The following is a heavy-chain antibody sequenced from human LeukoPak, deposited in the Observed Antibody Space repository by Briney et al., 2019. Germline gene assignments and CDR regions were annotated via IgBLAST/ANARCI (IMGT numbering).Heavy chain of an antibody. CDR3: ARDSPHDYSVWDY. J-gene: IGHJ4*02. CDR1: GGSISSSSYY. CDR2: IYYSGNT. Sequence: SETLSLTCTVSGGSISSSSYYWGWIRQPPGKGLEWIGSIYYSGNTYYNPSLKSRVTISVDTSKKQISLKLSSVTAADTAVYYCARDSPHDYSVWDYWGQGTLVTVSS. V-gene: IGHV4-39*07. D-gene: IGHD4-11*01.